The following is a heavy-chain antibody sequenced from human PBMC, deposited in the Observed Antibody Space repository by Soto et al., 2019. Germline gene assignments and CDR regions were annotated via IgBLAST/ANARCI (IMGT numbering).Heavy chain of an antibody. Sequence: EVQLVESGGGLVQSGGSLGLSLAASGLPFSSNNLHGVRQATGKGREWVSTIGTAGDTYYPGSAKGRFTISRENAKNSLYLQMNSLRAGDTAVYYCARGRLSGYYYMDLWGKGTTVTVSS. D-gene: IGHD3-10*01. CDR3: ARGRLSGYYYMDL. CDR2: IGTAGDT. J-gene: IGHJ6*03. CDR1: GLPFSSNN. V-gene: IGHV3-13*01.